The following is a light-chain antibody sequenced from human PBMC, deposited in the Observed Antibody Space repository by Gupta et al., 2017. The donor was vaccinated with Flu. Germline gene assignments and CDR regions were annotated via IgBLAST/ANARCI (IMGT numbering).Light chain of an antibody. CDR3: QQTFRTLT. CDR1: EGINNF. V-gene: IGKV1-39*01. J-gene: IGKJ5*01. CDR2: AAS. Sequence: DIQMTQSPSSLSASVGDTVSISCRSNEGINNFLNWYHQKPGSAPRVLIYAASNLQSGVPSRFSGSGSGTDFTLTISGLQPEDFATYYCQQTFRTLTFGQGTRLEVK.